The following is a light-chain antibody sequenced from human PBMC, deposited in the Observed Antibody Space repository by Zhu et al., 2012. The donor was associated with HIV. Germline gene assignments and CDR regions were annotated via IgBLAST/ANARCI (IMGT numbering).Light chain of an antibody. J-gene: IGKJ4*01. V-gene: IGKV3-11*01. CDR1: QSVSIY. CDR3: QLRNNWPPELT. Sequence: EIVLTQSPATLSLSPGERATLSCRASQSVSIYLAWYQQKPGQPPRLLIYDASNRATGIPARFSGSGSGTDFTLTISSLEPEDFAVYYCQLRNNWPPELTFGRRDQGGDQT. CDR2: DAS.